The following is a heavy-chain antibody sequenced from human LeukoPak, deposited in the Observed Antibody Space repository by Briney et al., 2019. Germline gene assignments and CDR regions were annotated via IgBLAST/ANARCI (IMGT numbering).Heavy chain of an antibody. V-gene: IGHV3-21*01. CDR3: ARDRDSGYSSQAPYYFDY. J-gene: IGHJ4*02. CDR2: ISNSGGNT. Sequence: KPGGSLRLSCAASTFTFSNYAMSWVRQAPGKGLEWVSTISNSGGNTYYADSVKGRFTISRDNAKNSLYLQMNSLRAEDTAVYYCARDRDSGYSSQAPYYFDYWGQGTLVTVSS. D-gene: IGHD3-22*01. CDR1: TFTFSNYA.